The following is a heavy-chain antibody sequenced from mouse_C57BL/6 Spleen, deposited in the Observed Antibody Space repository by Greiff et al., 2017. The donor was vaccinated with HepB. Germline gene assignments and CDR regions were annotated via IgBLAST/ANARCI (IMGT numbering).Heavy chain of an antibody. Sequence: QVQLQQPGAELVMPGASVKLSCKASGYTFTSYWMHWVKQRPGQGLEWIGEIDPSDSYTNYNQKFKGKSTLTVDKSSSPAYMQLSSLTSEDSAVYYCARSGTTSAWFAYWGQGTLVTVSA. CDR2: IDPSDSYT. V-gene: IGHV1-69*01. D-gene: IGHD1-1*01. J-gene: IGHJ3*01. CDR1: GYTFTSYW. CDR3: ARSGTTSAWFAY.